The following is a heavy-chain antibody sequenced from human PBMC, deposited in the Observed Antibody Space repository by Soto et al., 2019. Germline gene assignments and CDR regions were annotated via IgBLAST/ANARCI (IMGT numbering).Heavy chain of an antibody. CDR1: GGSISSSSYY. V-gene: IGHV4-39*01. CDR3: ARRVVLMVYARYNWFDP. Sequence: SETLSLTCTVSGGSISSSSYYWGWIRHPPGKGLEWIRSIYYSGSTYYNPSLKSRVTISVDTSKNQFSLKLSSVTAADTAVYYCARRVVLMVYARYNWFDPWGQGTLVTVSS. D-gene: IGHD2-8*01. J-gene: IGHJ5*02. CDR2: IYYSGST.